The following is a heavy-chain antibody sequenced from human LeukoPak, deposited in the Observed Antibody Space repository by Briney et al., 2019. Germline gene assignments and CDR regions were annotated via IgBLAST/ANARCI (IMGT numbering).Heavy chain of an antibody. V-gene: IGHV1-69*13. CDR1: GGTFSSYA. J-gene: IGHJ5*02. CDR2: IIPIFGTA. D-gene: IGHD6-13*01. CDR3: AGERRSWAAAGMDWFDP. Sequence: SVKVSCKASGGTFSSYAISWVRQAPGQGLEWMGGIIPIFGTANYAQKFQGRVTITPDESTSTAYMELSSLRSEDTAVYYCAGERRSWAAAGMDWFDPWGQGTLVTVSS.